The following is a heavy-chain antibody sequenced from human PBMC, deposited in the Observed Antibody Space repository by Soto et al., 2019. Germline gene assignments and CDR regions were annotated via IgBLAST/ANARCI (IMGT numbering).Heavy chain of an antibody. Sequence: QVQLVQSGTEVKKPGASVKISCKASGYTFTGYYIYWVRQAPGQGLEFMGAINSGGGNTDYAQKFQGRVTVTRDTSTSTVYMELTSLRFDDTAVYYCAGGNCAGDCYFDYWGQGTPVTVSS. V-gene: IGHV1-46*01. CDR2: INSGGGNT. CDR3: AGGNCAGDCYFDY. J-gene: IGHJ4*02. CDR1: GYTFTGYY. D-gene: IGHD2-21*02.